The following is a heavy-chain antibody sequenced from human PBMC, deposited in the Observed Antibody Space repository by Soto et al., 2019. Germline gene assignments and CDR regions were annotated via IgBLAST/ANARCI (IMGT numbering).Heavy chain of an antibody. J-gene: IGHJ4*02. CDR1: GFTFSSYG. V-gene: IGHV3-30*18. CDR3: AKGSPFFDY. Sequence: QVQLVESGGGVVQPGRSLRLSCAASGFTFSSYGMHWVRQAPGKGLEWVAVISYDGSNKYYADSVKGRFIISRDNSKNTLYLQMNSLRAEDTAVYYCAKGSPFFDYWGQGTLVTVSS. CDR2: ISYDGSNK.